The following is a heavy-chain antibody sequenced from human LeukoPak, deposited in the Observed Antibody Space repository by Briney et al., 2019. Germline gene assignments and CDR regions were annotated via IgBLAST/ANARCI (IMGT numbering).Heavy chain of an antibody. CDR2: INHSGST. J-gene: IGHJ5*02. Sequence: PSETLSLACAVYGGSFSGYYWSWIRQPPGKGLEWIGEINHSGSTNYNPSLKSRVTISIDTSKNQFSLKLSSVTAADTAMYYCARGGPNWFDPWGQGTLVTVSS. CDR3: ARGGPNWFDP. V-gene: IGHV4-34*01. CDR1: GGSFSGYY.